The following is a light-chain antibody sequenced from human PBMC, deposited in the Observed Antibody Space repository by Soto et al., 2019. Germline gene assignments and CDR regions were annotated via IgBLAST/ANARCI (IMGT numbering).Light chain of an antibody. Sequence: EIVLTQSPATLSLSPGEGATLSCRASQSVSSYVAWYQQKPGQAPRLLIYDASNRATFIPARFSGGWSGTEFTLTISSLEPEDFAKYNCPERSKWTRFTFGKGTKLEI. J-gene: IGKJ2*01. CDR2: DAS. CDR3: PERSKWTRFT. V-gene: IGKV3-11*01. CDR1: QSVSSY.